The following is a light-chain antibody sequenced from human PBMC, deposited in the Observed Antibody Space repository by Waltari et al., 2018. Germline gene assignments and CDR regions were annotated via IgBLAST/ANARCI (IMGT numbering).Light chain of an antibody. J-gene: IGKJ1*01. CDR3: QHYVRLPAT. CDR2: GAS. V-gene: IGKV3-20*01. Sequence: EIVLTHSPAILSLPPRERATLSCRASQGITRASARYQQKPGQSPRLLIYGASSRATGIPDRFSGGGSGTDFSLTISRLEPEDFAVYYCQHYVRLPATFGQGTKVEIK. CDR1: QGITRAS.